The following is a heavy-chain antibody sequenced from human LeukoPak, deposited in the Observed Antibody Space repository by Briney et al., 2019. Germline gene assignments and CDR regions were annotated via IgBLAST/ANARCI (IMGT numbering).Heavy chain of an antibody. CDR2: IKQDGSEK. CDR1: GFTFSSYW. D-gene: IGHD3-3*01. V-gene: IGHV3-7*01. CDR3: ARDTLHDFWSGYYHTLGNYYYYMDV. Sequence: GGSLRLSCAASGFTFSSYWMSWVRQAPGKGLEWVANIKQDGSEKYYVDSVKGRFTISRDNAKNSLYLQMNSLRAEDTAVYYCARDTLHDFWSGYYHTLGNYYYYMDVWGKGTTVTVSS. J-gene: IGHJ6*03.